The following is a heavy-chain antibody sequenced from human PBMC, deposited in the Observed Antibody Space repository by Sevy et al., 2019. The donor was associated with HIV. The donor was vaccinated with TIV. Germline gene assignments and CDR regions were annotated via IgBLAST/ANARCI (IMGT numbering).Heavy chain of an antibody. CDR2: ISYDGSNK. CDR3: ARVRNYYYYYGMDV. J-gene: IGHJ6*02. Sequence: GGSLRLSCAASGFTFSSYAMHWVRQAPGKGLEWVAVISYDGSNKYYADSVKGRFTISRDNSKNTLYRQMNSLRAEDTAVYYCARVRNYYYYYGMDVWGQGTTVTVSS. V-gene: IGHV3-30-3*01. CDR1: GFTFSSYA.